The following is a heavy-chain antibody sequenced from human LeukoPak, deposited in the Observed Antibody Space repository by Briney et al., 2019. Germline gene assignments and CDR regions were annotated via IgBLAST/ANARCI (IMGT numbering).Heavy chain of an antibody. D-gene: IGHD3-16*01. CDR2: ISYDGSNK. CDR1: GFTFSSYA. Sequence: GGSLRLSCAASGFTFSSYAMHWVRQAPGKGLEWVTLISYDGSNKYYANSVKGRFTISRDNSKNTLYLQMNSLRPEDTAVYYCARIDTHQPTVYDYIWGGAFDIWGQGTMVTVSS. CDR3: ARIDTHQPTVYDYIWGGAFDI. J-gene: IGHJ3*02. V-gene: IGHV3-30-3*01.